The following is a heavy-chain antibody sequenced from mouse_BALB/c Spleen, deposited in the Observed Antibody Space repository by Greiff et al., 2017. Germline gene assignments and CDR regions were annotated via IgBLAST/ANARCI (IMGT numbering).Heavy chain of an antibody. V-gene: IGHV14-1*02. J-gene: IGHJ4*01. Sequence: VQLKQSGAELVRPGALVKLSCKASGFNFKDYFMHWVKQRPEQGLGWIGWLYPGSGIIIFDRKFQGKASITADKSSNTAYLQLSSLTSEDTAVYYCARGRYDDCYAMDYWGQGTTVTVSS. CDR3: ARGRYDDCYAMDY. CDR2: LYPGSGII. D-gene: IGHD2-14*01. CDR1: GFNFKDYF.